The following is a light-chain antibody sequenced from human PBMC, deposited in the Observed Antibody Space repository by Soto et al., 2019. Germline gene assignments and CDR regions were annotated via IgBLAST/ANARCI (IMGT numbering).Light chain of an antibody. Sequence: GDRVTITCPPSQSISCWLAWYQQKPGKAPNLRVYETSTLESGVPAKFSGSVSGTEFTLTISSLQPGDFATYYCQQYNAYPLTFGGGSKVEIK. CDR1: QSISCW. CDR3: QQYNAYPLT. V-gene: IGKV1-5*03. CDR2: ETS. J-gene: IGKJ4*01.